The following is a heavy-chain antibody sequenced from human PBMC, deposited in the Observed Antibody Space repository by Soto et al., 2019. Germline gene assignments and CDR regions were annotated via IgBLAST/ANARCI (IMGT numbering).Heavy chain of an antibody. Sequence: HPGGSLRLSCAASGFTFSSYAMSWVRQAPGKGLEWVSAISGSGGSTYYADSVKGRFTISRDNSKNTLYLQMNSLRAEDTAVYYCAKDPTIFGVVIGWFDPWGQGTLVTVSS. CDR3: AKDPTIFGVVIGWFDP. CDR2: ISGSGGST. V-gene: IGHV3-23*01. D-gene: IGHD3-3*01. CDR1: GFTFSSYA. J-gene: IGHJ5*02.